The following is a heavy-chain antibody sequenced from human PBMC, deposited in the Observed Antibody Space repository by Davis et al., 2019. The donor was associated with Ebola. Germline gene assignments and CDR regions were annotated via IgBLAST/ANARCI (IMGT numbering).Heavy chain of an antibody. V-gene: IGHV3-15*01. CDR1: GFTFTNAL. CDR2: IKIKNDGGII. J-gene: IGHJ4*02. Sequence: GGSLRLSCAASGFTFTNALMSWVRQSPGKGLEWVGHIKIKNDGGIIDYAAPVKGRFTISRDDSKNTLYLQMNSLKTEDTALYYCTTGPHDYWGQGTLVTVSS. CDR3: TTGPHDY.